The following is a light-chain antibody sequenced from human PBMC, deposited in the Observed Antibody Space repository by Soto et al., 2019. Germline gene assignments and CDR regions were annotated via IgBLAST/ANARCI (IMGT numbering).Light chain of an antibody. J-gene: IGLJ2*01. V-gene: IGLV4-69*01. CDR1: SGHSSYA. CDR2: FNSDGSH. Sequence: QLVLTQSPSASASLGASVKLTCTLNSGHSSYAIAWHQQQPEKGPRYLMKFNSDGSHSKGDGIPDRFSGSSSGAERYLTISSLQSEDEADYYCQTWGTGSVVFGGGTKLTVL. CDR3: QTWGTGSVV.